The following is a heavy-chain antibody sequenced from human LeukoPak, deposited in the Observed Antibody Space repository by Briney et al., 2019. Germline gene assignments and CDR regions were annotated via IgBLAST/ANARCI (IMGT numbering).Heavy chain of an antibody. CDR2: IKYDGSED. Sequence: GGSLRLSCAASGFTFSRYWMSWMRQAPGKGLEWVANIKYDGSEDYYVDSVKGRFTISRDNAKNTLYLQLNSLRVEDTAVYYCAKAMNIVATIPTDYWGQGTLVTVSS. V-gene: IGHV3-7*01. J-gene: IGHJ4*02. CDR3: AKAMNIVATIPTDY. D-gene: IGHD5-12*01. CDR1: GFTFSRYW.